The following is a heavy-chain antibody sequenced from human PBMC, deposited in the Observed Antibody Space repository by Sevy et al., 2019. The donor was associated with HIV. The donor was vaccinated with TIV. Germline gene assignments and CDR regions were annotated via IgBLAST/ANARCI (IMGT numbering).Heavy chain of an antibody. D-gene: IGHD5-18*01. J-gene: IGHJ6*02. CDR2: IKQGGNEK. CDR3: ARGGPLVDAALIPWGMDV. V-gene: IGHV3-7*01. Sequence: GGSLRLSCAASGFTFSNYWMNWVRQAPGKGLEWVANIKQGGNEKYYVDSVKGRFTLSRANAKNSVSLQMNSLRAEDTAVYYCARGGPLVDAALIPWGMDVWGQGTTVTVSS. CDR1: GFTFSNYW.